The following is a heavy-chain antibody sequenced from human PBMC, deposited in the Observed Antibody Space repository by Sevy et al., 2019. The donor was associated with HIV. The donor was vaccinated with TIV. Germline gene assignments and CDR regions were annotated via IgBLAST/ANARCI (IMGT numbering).Heavy chain of an antibody. CDR2: IKQDESEK. CDR1: GFTFTDYW. J-gene: IGHJ4*02. Sequence: GGSLRLSCAASGFTFTDYWMSWVRQTPGKGLEWVATIKQDESEKYYVDSVKSRFAISRDNGKNSVSLQMKGLRVEDTALYYCAREVGGFNWRPYYFDSWGQGTLVTVSS. D-gene: IGHD3-16*01. V-gene: IGHV3-7*01. CDR3: AREVGGFNWRPYYFDS.